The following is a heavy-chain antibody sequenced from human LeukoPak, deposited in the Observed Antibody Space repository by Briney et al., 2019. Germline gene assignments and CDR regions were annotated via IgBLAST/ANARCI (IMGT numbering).Heavy chain of an antibody. CDR3: ARGGDSTGYYRPEYFQN. Sequence: GGSLRLSCAASGFTFTSYWMHWVRQAPGKGLEWVSSISSSSSYTYYADSVKGRFTISRDNAKNSLYLQMNSLRSEDTAVYYCARGGDSTGYYRPEYFQNWGQGTLVTVSS. CDR1: GFTFTSYW. CDR2: ISSSSSYT. J-gene: IGHJ1*01. V-gene: IGHV3-21*01. D-gene: IGHD3-22*01.